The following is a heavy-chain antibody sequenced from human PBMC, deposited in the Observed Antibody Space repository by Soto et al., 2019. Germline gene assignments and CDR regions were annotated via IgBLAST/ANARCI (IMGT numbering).Heavy chain of an antibody. V-gene: IGHV1-69*18. CDR2: IIPNFGTP. D-gene: IGHD6-13*01. CDR1: GGTFSSYG. J-gene: IGHJ4*02. CDR3: ARDGRSSSYDY. Sequence: QVVLVQSGAEVKKTGSSVKVSCKSYGGTFSSYGINWVRQAPGQGPEWMGMIIPNFGTPKYAQKFQGRVTITADESTRTAYMELSSLRSEDTAVYYCARDGRSSSYDYWGQGTLVTVSS.